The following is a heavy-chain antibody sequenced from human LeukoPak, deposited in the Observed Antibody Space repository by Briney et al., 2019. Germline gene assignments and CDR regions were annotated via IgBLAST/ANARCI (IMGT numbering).Heavy chain of an antibody. D-gene: IGHD6-19*01. Sequence: PGGTLRLSCAASGFTFSSYGMSWVRQAPGKGLEWVSAISGSGGSTYYADSVKGRFTISRDNSKNTLYLQMNSLRAEDTAVYYCAKDLRPLGYGSGWYAQDAFNIWGQGTMATVSS. J-gene: IGHJ3*02. V-gene: IGHV3-23*01. CDR3: AKDLRPLGYGSGWYAQDAFNI. CDR2: ISGSGGST. CDR1: GFTFSSYG.